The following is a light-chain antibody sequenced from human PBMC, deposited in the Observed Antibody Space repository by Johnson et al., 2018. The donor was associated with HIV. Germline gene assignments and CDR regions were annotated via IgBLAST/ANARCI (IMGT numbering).Light chain of an antibody. CDR3: GTWDSSLSAGV. J-gene: IGLJ1*01. V-gene: IGLV1-51*01. CDR2: DNN. CDR1: SSNIGNNY. Sequence: QSVLTQPTSVSVAPGQKVTVSCSGSSSNIGNNYVSWYQQFPGTAPKLLIYDNNKRPSGIPDRFSGSKSGTSATLGITGLQTGDEADYYCGTWDSSLSAGVFGTGTNVTVL.